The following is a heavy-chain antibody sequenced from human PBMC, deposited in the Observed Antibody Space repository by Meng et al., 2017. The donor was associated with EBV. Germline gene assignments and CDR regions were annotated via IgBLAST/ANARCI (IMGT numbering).Heavy chain of an antibody. CDR3: TRETSGYDFNWFDP. CDR2: ISAYNSNT. D-gene: IGHD5-12*01. V-gene: IGHV1-18*01. J-gene: IGHJ5*02. Sequence: QGQVVQSGAGVKKPGDSVKVSCTASGYTFTSYGISWVRQAPGQGLEWMGWISAYNSNTNYAQKLQGRVTMTTDTSTRTAYMELRSLRFDDTVVYYCTRETSGYDFNWFDPWGQGTLVTVSS. CDR1: GYTFTSYG.